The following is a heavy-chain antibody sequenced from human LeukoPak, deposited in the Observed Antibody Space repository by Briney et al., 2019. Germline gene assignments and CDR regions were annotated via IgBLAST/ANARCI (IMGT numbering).Heavy chain of an antibody. Sequence: ASVKVSCKASGYTFTSYGITWVRQAPGQGLEWMGWINAYNGNTNYAQKPQGRVTMTTDTSTSTAYMELRSLRSDDTAVYYCARRGLSDFYYSYMDVWGKGTTVTVSS. CDR2: INAYNGNT. J-gene: IGHJ6*03. CDR1: GYTFTSYG. V-gene: IGHV1-18*01. CDR3: ARRGLSDFYYSYMDV. D-gene: IGHD3-16*01.